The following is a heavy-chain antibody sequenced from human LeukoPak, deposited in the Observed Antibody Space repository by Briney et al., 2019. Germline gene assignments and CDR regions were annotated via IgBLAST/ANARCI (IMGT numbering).Heavy chain of an antibody. Sequence: PGGSLRLSCAASGFTFRSYAMHWVRQAPGKGLEWVAVISYDGSNKYYADSVKGRFTISRDNSKNTLYLQMNSLRAEDTAVYYCARMTVTPQELFDYWGQGTLVTVSS. D-gene: IGHD4-17*01. CDR3: ARMTVTPQELFDY. CDR2: ISYDGSNK. CDR1: GFTFRSYA. J-gene: IGHJ4*02. V-gene: IGHV3-30-3*01.